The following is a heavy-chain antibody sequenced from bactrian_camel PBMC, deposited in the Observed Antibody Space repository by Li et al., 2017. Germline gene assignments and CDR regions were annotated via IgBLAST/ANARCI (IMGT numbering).Heavy chain of an antibody. CDR3: AADHSPEYCYPGTREYDYNY. V-gene: IGHV3S6*01. Sequence: HVQLVESGGGSVQIGESLRLSCAASGYTLGSYCMGWFRQAPGKEREGVARIYDDGKTTYANSVKGRFTISKDNAKNVLYLQMNSLKPEDTAMYYCAADHSPEYCYPGTREYDYNYLGQGTQVTVS. CDR1: GYTLGSYC. J-gene: IGHJ4*01. CDR2: IYDDGKT. D-gene: IGHD2*01.